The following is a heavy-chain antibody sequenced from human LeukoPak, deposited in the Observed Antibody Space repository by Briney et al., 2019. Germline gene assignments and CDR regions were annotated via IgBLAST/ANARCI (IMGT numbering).Heavy chain of an antibody. CDR2: IYYSGST. Sequence: SETLSLTCTVSGDSISSSYWSWIRQSPGKGLEWIGHIYYSGSTNYNPSLKSRVTISVDMSKKQFSLKLTSVTAADTAVYYCARHERRLANSPVGYWGQGILVTVSS. CDR3: ARHERRLANSPVGY. CDR1: GDSISSSY. V-gene: IGHV4-59*08. D-gene: IGHD2/OR15-2a*01. J-gene: IGHJ4*02.